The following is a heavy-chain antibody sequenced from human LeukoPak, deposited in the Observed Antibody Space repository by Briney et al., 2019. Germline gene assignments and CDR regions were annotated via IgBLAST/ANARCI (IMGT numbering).Heavy chain of an antibody. J-gene: IGHJ4*02. CDR2: INQDGSEI. CDR3: ARGGWGYDY. D-gene: IGHD6-19*01. V-gene: IGHV3-7*01. Sequence: GGSLRLSCAASGCTFSSFWMSWFRQAPGKWLEWVASINQDGSEIYYVDSVKGQFTISRDNAKNSLYLQMNSLRAEDTAVYYCARGGWGYDYWGQGTLVTVSS. CDR1: GCTFSSFW.